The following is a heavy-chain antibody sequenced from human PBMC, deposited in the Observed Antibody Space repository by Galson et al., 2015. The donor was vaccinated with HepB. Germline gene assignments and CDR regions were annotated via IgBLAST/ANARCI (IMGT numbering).Heavy chain of an antibody. Sequence: SLRLSCAASGFTFSSYAMHWVRQAPGKGLEWVAVISYDGSNKYYADSVKGRFTISRDNSKNTLYLQMNSLRAEDTAVYYCARGKGWGNIAALGALVGGYGMDVWGQGTTVTVSS. CDR1: GFTFSSYA. CDR2: ISYDGSNK. D-gene: IGHD6-6*01. CDR3: ARGKGWGNIAALGALVGGYGMDV. J-gene: IGHJ6*02. V-gene: IGHV3-30*04.